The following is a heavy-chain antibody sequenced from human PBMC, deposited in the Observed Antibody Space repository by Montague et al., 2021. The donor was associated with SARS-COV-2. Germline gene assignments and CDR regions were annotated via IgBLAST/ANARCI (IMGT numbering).Heavy chain of an antibody. CDR1: GVSISSGGYY. D-gene: IGHD2-21*01. CDR3: ARAFVVVIAIDAFDI. Sequence: TLSLTCTVSGVSISSGGYYWSWIRQHPGKGLDWIGFFYNGGSIYSNLSLKSRIAIAVDTSKNQFSLKLSSVTAADTAVYYCARAFVVVIAIDAFDIWGQGTMVTVSS. J-gene: IGHJ3*02. V-gene: IGHV4-31*03. CDR2: FYNGGSI.